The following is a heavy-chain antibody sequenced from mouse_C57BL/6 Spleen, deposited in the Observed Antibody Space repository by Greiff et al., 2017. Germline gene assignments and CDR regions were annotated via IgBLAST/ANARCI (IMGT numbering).Heavy chain of an antibody. V-gene: IGHV1-64*01. D-gene: IGHD2-3*01. CDR3: ARSGLLRDWYFDV. J-gene: IGHJ1*03. CDR2: IHPNSGST. CDR1: GYTFTSYW. Sequence: QVQLQQPGAELVKPGASVKLSCKASGYTFTSYWMHWVKQRPGQGLEWIGMIHPNSGSTNYNEKFTSKATLTVDKSSSTAYMQLSSLTSEDSAVYYCARSGLLRDWYFDVWGTGTTVTVSS.